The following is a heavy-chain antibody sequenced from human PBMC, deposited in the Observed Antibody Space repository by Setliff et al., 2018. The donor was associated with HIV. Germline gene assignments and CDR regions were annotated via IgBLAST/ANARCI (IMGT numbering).Heavy chain of an antibody. V-gene: IGHV4-34*08. D-gene: IGHD3-10*01. J-gene: IGHJ5*02. CDR3: GRGWFDP. CDR2: FFHTGSI. Sequence: PGGSLRLSCAASGFTFSDHYMDWIRQTPGKGLEWIGIFFHTGSISYNPSLRSRVTMSVDTSENLFSLRLIFVTAADTGVYYCGRGWFDPWGQGTLVTVSS. CDR1: GFTFSDHY.